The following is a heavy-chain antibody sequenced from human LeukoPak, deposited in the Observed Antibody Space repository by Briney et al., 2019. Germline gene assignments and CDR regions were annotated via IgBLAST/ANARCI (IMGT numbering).Heavy chain of an antibody. V-gene: IGHV5-51*01. D-gene: IGHD5-24*01. CDR3: ARHRVVGWREDNYYGMDV. CDR1: GYSFTSYW. J-gene: IGHJ6*02. Sequence: HGEPLKTSCQAPGYSFTSYWIGWARKLHGKGLEWMELIYPGDSDTRYSPSFQGQVTISADKSISTAYLQWSSLKASDTAMYYCARHRVVGWREDNYYGMDVWGQGATVTVSS. CDR2: IYPGDSDT.